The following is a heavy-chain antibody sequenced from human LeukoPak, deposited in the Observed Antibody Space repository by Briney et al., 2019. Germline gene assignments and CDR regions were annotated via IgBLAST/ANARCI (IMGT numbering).Heavy chain of an antibody. D-gene: IGHD3-16*01. Sequence: PAETLSPTCTVPGAYISTTKSSWGWIRQSPGKGLEWIGNIYYSGSTYSNPSIKSRAPLSIDTAMNQFTLKVNSLTVADTAAYYCARFCYYDASRPPFWGQGTLVAVSS. V-gene: IGHV4-39*01. CDR2: IYYSGST. J-gene: IGHJ4*02. CDR3: ARFCYYDASRPPF. CDR1: GAYISTTKSS.